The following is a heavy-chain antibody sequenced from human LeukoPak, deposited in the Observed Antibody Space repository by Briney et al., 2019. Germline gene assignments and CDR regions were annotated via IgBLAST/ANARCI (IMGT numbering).Heavy chain of an antibody. J-gene: IGHJ2*01. CDR1: GGSFSGYY. CDR2: INHSGST. V-gene: IGHV4-34*01. CDR3: ARALPPNWYFDL. Sequence: PSETLSLTCAVYGGSFSGYYWSWIRQPPGKGLEWIGEINHSGSTNYNPSLKSRVTISVDTSKNQFSLKLSSVTAADTAVYYCARALPPNWYFDLWGRGTLVTVSS. D-gene: IGHD2-15*01.